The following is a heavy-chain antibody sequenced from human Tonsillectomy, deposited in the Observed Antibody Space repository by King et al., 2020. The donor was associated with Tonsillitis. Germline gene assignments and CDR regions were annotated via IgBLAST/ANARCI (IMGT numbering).Heavy chain of an antibody. CDR3: ARSVSGSFDY. V-gene: IGHV4-39*01. J-gene: IGHJ4*02. D-gene: IGHD1-26*01. CDR2: MYYSGPM. CDR1: GGSISSSDHY. Sequence: MQLQESGPGVVKPSETLSLTCTVSGGSISSSDHYCAWIRQPPGKGREWIGDMYYSGPMFYNPSLTSRITISGGTSVNRFSLKLSSVTAADTAVYFCARSVSGSFDYWGQGALVTVSS.